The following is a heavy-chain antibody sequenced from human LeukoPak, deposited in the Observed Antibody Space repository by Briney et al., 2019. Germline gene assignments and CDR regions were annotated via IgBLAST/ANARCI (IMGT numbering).Heavy chain of an antibody. D-gene: IGHD4-17*01. CDR3: ARGVVSYGDYGDYFDY. J-gene: IGHJ4*02. CDR1: AGSISSSSYY. CDR2: INHSGST. V-gene: IGHV4-39*07. Sequence: SETLSLTCTVSAGSISSSSYYWSWIRQPPGKGLEWIGEINHSGSTNYNPSLKSRVTISVDTSKNQFSLKLSSVTAADTAVYYCARGVVSYGDYGDYFDYWGQGTLVTVSS.